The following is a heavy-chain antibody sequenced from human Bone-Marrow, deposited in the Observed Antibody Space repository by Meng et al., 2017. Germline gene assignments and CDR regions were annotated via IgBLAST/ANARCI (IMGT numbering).Heavy chain of an antibody. CDR3: AQGWARGAVATTIFGY. J-gene: IGHJ4*02. CDR1: GFTFSTYG. Sequence: LSLTCAASGFTFSTYGMNWVRQAPGKGLEWVSGITGNGVTTYYADSVKGRFTISRDNSKNTLYLQMSSLRVEDTAVYYCAQGWARGAVATTIFGYWGQGTLVTVSS. D-gene: IGHD6-19*01. V-gene: IGHV3-23*01. CDR2: ITGNGVTT.